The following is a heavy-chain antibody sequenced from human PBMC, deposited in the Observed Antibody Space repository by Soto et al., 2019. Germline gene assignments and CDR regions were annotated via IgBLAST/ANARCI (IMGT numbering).Heavy chain of an antibody. V-gene: IGHV1-69*12. Sequence: QVRLEQSEAEVKKPGSSVKVSCKASGGTFSNYAISCVRQAPGQGLEWMGVIILPFGTPNYAQTFQGRVTITADESMTTAYMELSGLRSEDTAVYYCARGPDYEGYFDYWGRGTLVTVSS. CDR2: IILPFGTP. D-gene: IGHD4-17*01. CDR3: ARGPDYEGYFDY. J-gene: IGHJ4*02. CDR1: GGTFSNYA.